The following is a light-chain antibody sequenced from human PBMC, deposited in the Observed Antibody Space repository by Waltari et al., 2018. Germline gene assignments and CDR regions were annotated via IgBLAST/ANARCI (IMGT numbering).Light chain of an antibody. V-gene: IGLV2-23*01. Sequence: QSALSQPASVSGSPGQSLTITCTGASTDLASYNLVAWYQHHPNRAHKLIIYEATKRPSGISLRFSGAKSGATASLRISGLQADDEADYYCCSYTGSSTSDGCGGGTKVTVL. CDR2: EAT. J-gene: IGLJ1*01. CDR3: CSYTGSSTSDG. CDR1: STDLASYNL.